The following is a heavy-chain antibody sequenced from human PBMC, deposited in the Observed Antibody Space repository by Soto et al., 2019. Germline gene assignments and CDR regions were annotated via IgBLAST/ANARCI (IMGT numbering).Heavy chain of an antibody. Sequence: QVQLQESGPGLVKPSQTLSLTCTVSGGSISSGDYYWSWIRQPPGKGLEWIGYIYYSGSTYYNPSLKSRVTISVDTSKNQFSLKLSSVTAADTAVYYCARELWFGDSMGWDNWFDPWGQGTLVTVSS. J-gene: IGHJ5*02. CDR3: ARELWFGDSMGWDNWFDP. V-gene: IGHV4-30-4*01. CDR2: IYYSGST. D-gene: IGHD3-10*01. CDR1: GGSISSGDYY.